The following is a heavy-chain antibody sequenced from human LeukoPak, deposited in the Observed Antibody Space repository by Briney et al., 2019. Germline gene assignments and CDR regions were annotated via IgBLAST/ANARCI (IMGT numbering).Heavy chain of an antibody. CDR3: ARDRGYDFWSGYYGFYFDY. D-gene: IGHD3-3*01. CDR2: INPNSGGT. Sequence: ASVKVSCKASGYTFTGYYMHWVRQAPGQGLEWMGWINPNSGGTNYAQKFQGRVTMTRDTSISTAYMELSRLRSDDTAVYYCARDRGYDFWSGYYGFYFDYWGQGILVTVSS. J-gene: IGHJ4*02. CDR1: GYTFTGYY. V-gene: IGHV1-2*02.